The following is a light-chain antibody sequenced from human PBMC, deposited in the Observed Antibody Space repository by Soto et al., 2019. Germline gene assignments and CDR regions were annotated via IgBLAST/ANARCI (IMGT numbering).Light chain of an antibody. Sequence: DIQMTQSPSSLSASVGDRVTITCQASQDISNYLNWYQQKPGKAPKLLIYDASNLETGVPSRFSGSGSGTDFTFTVSSLQPEDFATYYCQQLFMYPPTFGPGTKVDIK. V-gene: IGKV1-33*01. CDR3: QQLFMYPPT. CDR1: QDISNY. J-gene: IGKJ3*01. CDR2: DAS.